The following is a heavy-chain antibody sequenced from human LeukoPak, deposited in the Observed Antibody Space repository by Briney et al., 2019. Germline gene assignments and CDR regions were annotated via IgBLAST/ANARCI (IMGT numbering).Heavy chain of an antibody. CDR1: GFTFSSYG. CDR2: ISGSGGST. CDR3: ATRYSNYRRLFDY. Sequence: HPGGSLRLSCAASGFTFSSYGMPWVRQAPGKGLEWVSAISGSGGSTYYADSVKGRFTISRDNSKNTLYLQMNSLRAEDTAVYYCATRYSNYRRLFDYWGQGTLVTVSS. V-gene: IGHV3-23*01. J-gene: IGHJ4*02. D-gene: IGHD4-4*01.